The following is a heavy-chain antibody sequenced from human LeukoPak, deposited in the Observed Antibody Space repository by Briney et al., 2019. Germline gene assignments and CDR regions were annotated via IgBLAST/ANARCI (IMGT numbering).Heavy chain of an antibody. CDR3: VRYRGSGSYFIDY. V-gene: IGHV7-4-1*02. CDR1: GYTFTNYA. CDR2: INTNTGIP. Sequence: GASVKVSCKASGYTFTNYAMNWVRQASGQGLEWMGWINTNTGIPTYAQGFTGRFVFSLDTSVSTAYLQISSLKAEDTAVYYCVRYRGSGSYFIDYWGQGTLVTVSS. D-gene: IGHD3-10*01. J-gene: IGHJ4*02.